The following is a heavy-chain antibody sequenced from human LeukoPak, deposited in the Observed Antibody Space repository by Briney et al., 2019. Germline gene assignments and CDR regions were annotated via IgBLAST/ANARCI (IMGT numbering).Heavy chain of an antibody. CDR1: GYTFTSYY. J-gene: IGHJ5*02. V-gene: IGHV1-46*01. Sequence: ASVKVSCKASGYTFTSYYMHWVRQAPGQGLEWMGIINPSGGSTSYAQKFQGRVTMTRDTSTSTVYMELSSLRSEDTAVYYCARDGLCTSCYESSSSWYPWGQGTLVTVSS. CDR3: ARDGLCTSCYESSSSWYP. CDR2: INPSGGST. D-gene: IGHD2-2*01.